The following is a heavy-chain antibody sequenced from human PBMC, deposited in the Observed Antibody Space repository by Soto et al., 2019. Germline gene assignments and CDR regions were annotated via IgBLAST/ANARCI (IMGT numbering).Heavy chain of an antibody. V-gene: IGHV1-3*01. CDR3: ARGDIVLMVYASYYYYGMDV. J-gene: IGHJ6*02. Sequence: SVKVSCKASGYTFTSYAMHWVRQAPGQRLEWMGWINAGNGNTKYSQKFQGRVTITRDTSASTAYMELSSLRSEDTAVYYCARGDIVLMVYASYYYYGMDVWGQGTTVTVSS. D-gene: IGHD2-8*01. CDR1: GYTFTSYA. CDR2: INAGNGNT.